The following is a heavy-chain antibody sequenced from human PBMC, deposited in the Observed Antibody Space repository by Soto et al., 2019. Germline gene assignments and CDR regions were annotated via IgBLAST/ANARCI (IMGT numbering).Heavy chain of an antibody. J-gene: IGHJ5*02. Sequence: QVQLQESGPGLVKPSETLSLTCTVSGGSISSYYWSWIRQPPGKGLEWIGYIYYSGSTNYNPSLKSRVTISVDTSKNQFSLKLSSVTAADTAVYYCARGGTVRDSSSWYGYWFDPWGQGTLVTVSS. CDR2: IYYSGST. CDR1: GGSISSYY. D-gene: IGHD6-13*01. CDR3: ARGGTVRDSSSWYGYWFDP. V-gene: IGHV4-59*01.